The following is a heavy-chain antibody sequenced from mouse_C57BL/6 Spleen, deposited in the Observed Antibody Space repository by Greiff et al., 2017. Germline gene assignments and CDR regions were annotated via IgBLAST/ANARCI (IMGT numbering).Heavy chain of an antibody. J-gene: IGHJ2*01. CDR2: IYPRSGNT. Sequence: QVHVKQSGAELARPGASVKLSCKASGYTFTSYGISWVKQRTGQGLEWIGEIYPRSGNTYYNEKFKGKATLTADKSSSTAYMELRSLTSEDSAVYFCTRKGDLYYFDDWGQGTTLTVSS. CDR3: TRKGDLYYFDD. CDR1: GYTFTSYG. V-gene: IGHV1-81*01.